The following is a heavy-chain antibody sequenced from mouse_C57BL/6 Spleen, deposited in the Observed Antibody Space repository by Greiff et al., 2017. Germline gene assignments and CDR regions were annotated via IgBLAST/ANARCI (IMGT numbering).Heavy chain of an antibody. CDR1: GYTFTSYW. Sequence: QVQLQQPGAELVKPGASVKLSCKASGYTFTSYWMHWVKQRPGQGLEWIGMIHPNSGSTNYNEKFKSKATLTVDKSSSTAYMQRSSLTSEDSAVYYCASPQLRPLYAMDYWGKGTSVTVSS. CDR2: IHPNSGST. V-gene: IGHV1-64*01. J-gene: IGHJ4*01. D-gene: IGHD3-2*02. CDR3: ASPQLRPLYAMDY.